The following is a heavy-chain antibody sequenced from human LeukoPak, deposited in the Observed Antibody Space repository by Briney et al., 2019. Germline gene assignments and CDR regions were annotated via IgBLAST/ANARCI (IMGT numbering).Heavy chain of an antibody. D-gene: IGHD1-26*01. V-gene: IGHV5-51*01. CDR1: GYSFTSHW. CDR3: ARASSVGSTARLDY. Sequence: ESLKITSKGSGYSFTSHWIGRGRQLPGTVPESIGIIYPTDSDIRYSPSFQGQVTISADKSISTAYLQWSSLKASDTAMYYCARASSVGSTARLDYWGQGTLVTVSS. CDR2: IYPTDSDI. J-gene: IGHJ4*02.